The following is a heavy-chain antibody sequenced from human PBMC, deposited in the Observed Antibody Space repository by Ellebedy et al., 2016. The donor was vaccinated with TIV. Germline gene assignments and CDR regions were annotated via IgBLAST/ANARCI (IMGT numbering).Heavy chain of an antibody. D-gene: IGHD1-14*01. V-gene: IGHV1-2*02. CDR3: ARGTDNWFDP. Sequence: ASVKVSCKASGYTFTSYYMHWVRQAPGQGLEWMGWINPNSSATKFAQKFQGRVTITRDTSASTAYMELSSLRSEDTAVYYCARGTDNWFDPWGQGTLVTVSS. CDR2: INPNSSAT. CDR1: GYTFTSYY. J-gene: IGHJ5*02.